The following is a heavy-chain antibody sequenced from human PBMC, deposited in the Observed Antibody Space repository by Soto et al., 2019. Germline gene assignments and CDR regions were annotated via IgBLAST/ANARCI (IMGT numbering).Heavy chain of an antibody. J-gene: IGHJ4*02. D-gene: IGHD4-17*01. CDR2: IYPGDSDT. Sequence: GESLKISCKGSGYSCTSYWIGWVRQMPGKGLEWMGIIYPGDSDTRYSPSFQGQVTISADKSISTAYLQWSSLKASDTAMYYCARRGRRAYGDYTFNFDYWGQGTLVTVSS. CDR1: GYSCTSYW. V-gene: IGHV5-51*01. CDR3: ARRGRRAYGDYTFNFDY.